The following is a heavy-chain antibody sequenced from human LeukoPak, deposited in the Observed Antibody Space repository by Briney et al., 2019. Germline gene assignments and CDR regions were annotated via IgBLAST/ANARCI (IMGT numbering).Heavy chain of an antibody. V-gene: IGHV3-74*01. Sequence: GGSLRLSCAASGFTFSNYWMHWVRQASGKGLVWVSRINSDGSSRNYADSVKGRFTISRDNAKNTLYLQMNSLRAEDTAVYYCASASSHRIAAGGDYWGQGTPVTVSS. CDR2: INSDGSSR. J-gene: IGHJ4*02. CDR3: ASASSHRIAAGGDY. D-gene: IGHD6-13*01. CDR1: GFTFSNYW.